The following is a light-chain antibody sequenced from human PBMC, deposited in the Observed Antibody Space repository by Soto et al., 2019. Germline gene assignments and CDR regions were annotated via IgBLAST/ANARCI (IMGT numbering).Light chain of an antibody. V-gene: IGKV3-15*01. Sequence: SGMPQSPATLSVSPGERATLSCRASQSVSSNLAWYQQKPGQAPRLLIYGASTRATGIPARFSGSGSGTEFTLTISSLQSEDFAVYYCQQYNNWPRTFGQGTNVDIK. CDR3: QQYNNWPRT. J-gene: IGKJ1*01. CDR2: GAS. CDR1: QSVSSN.